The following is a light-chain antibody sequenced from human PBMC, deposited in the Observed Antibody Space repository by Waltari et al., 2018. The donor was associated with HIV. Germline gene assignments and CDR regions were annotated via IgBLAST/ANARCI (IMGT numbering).Light chain of an antibody. V-gene: IGLV2-14*01. CDR1: SSDVGGYNY. CDR3: SSYTTSSTGV. Sequence: QSALTQPASVSGSPGQSIAISCTGASSDVGGYNYVSWYQQHPGKAPKLLVYEVSNRPSGVSIPFSGSKSGNTSSLTISGLQAEDEADYYCSSYTTSSTGVFGGGTKLTVL. CDR2: EVS. J-gene: IGLJ3*02.